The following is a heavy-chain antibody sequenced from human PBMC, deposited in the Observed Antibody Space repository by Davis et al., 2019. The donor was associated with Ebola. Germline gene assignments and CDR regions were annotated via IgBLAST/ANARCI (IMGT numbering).Heavy chain of an antibody. Sequence: PSATLSPTCTVSGDSLSSHYWHWIRQPPGKGLEWIGYIYYSGNTNYNPSLKSRVTISVDTSKSQFSLKLNSVTAADTAVYYCAREKRGYCTNGICYTTNAFDIWGQGTMVTVSS. D-gene: IGHD2-8*01. V-gene: IGHV4-59*11. CDR1: GDSLSSHY. CDR2: IYYSGNT. CDR3: AREKRGYCTNGICYTTNAFDI. J-gene: IGHJ3*02.